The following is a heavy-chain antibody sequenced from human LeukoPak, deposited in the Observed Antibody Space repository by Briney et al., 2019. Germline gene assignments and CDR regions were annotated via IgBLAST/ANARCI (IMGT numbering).Heavy chain of an antibody. D-gene: IGHD1-1*01. CDR3: AREWKFDI. Sequence: GGSLRLSCAASGFTFSSYSMNWVRQAPGKGLEWVSSISSSSSYLYYADSVKGRFTISRDNSKNTLYLQMNSLRAEDTAIYYCAREWKFDIWGQGTMVTVSS. J-gene: IGHJ3*02. V-gene: IGHV3-21*04. CDR2: ISSSSSYL. CDR1: GFTFSSYS.